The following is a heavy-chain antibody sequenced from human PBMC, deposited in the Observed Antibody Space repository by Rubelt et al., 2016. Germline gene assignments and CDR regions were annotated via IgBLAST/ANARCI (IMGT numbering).Heavy chain of an antibody. J-gene: IGHJ4*02. CDR1: GGSFSGYY. CDR3: AKELCSGGNCYLGY. V-gene: IGHV4-34*01. D-gene: IGHD2-15*01. CDR2: INHSGST. Sequence: QVQLQQWGTGLLKPSETLSLTCAVHGGSFSGYYWSWIRQPPGKGLEWIGEINHSGSTNYNPSLKSRVTISIDMSKNQFSLKWSAVTAADTAVYYCAKELCSGGNCYLGYWGQGTRVTVSS.